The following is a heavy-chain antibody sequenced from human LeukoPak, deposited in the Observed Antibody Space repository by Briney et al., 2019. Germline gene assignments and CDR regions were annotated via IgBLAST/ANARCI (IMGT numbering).Heavy chain of an antibody. V-gene: IGHV1-69*04. CDR1: GGTFSSYA. D-gene: IGHD2-21*02. J-gene: IGHJ3*02. Sequence: SVKVSCKASGGTFSSYAISWVRQAPGQGLEWMGRIIPILGIANYAQKFQGRVTITADKSTSTAYMELSSLRSEDTAVYYCARDLISGDWTWDIWGQGTMVTVSS. CDR2: IIPILGIA. CDR3: ARDLISGDWTWDI.